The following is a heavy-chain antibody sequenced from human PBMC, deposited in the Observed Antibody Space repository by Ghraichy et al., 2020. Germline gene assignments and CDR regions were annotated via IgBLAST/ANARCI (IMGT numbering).Heavy chain of an antibody. V-gene: IGHV1-18*04. Sequence: ASVKVSCKASGYTFTSYGISWVRQAPGQGLEWMGWISAYNGNTNYAQKLQGRVTMTTDTSTSTAYMELRSLRSDDTAVYYCARVVPAAILPYIVATIGGLARPKYDYWGQGTLVTVSS. CDR1: GYTFTSYG. J-gene: IGHJ4*02. CDR2: ISAYNGNT. D-gene: IGHD2-2*02. CDR3: ARVVPAAILPYIVATIGGLARPKYDY.